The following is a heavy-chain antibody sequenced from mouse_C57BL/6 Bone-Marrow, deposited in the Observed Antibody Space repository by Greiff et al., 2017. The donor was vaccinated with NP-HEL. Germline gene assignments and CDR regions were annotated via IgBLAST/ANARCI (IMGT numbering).Heavy chain of an antibody. Sequence: VQLQQSGAELVRPGASVKLSCKASGYTFTDYYINWVKQRPGQGLEWIARIYPGSGNTYYNEKFKGKATLTAEKSSSTAYMQLSSLTSEDSAVYFCARGIYYYGSSFHWYFDVWGTGTTVTVSS. CDR2: IYPGSGNT. CDR1: GYTFTDYY. CDR3: ARGIYYYGSSFHWYFDV. V-gene: IGHV1-76*01. D-gene: IGHD1-1*01. J-gene: IGHJ1*03.